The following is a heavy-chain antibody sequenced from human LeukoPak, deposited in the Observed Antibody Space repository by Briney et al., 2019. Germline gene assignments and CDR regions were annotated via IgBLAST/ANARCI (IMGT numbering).Heavy chain of an antibody. CDR3: ARSTAAAGINY. V-gene: IGHV1-46*01. D-gene: IGHD6-13*01. J-gene: IGHJ4*02. Sequence: GASVKVSCKASGYTFTSYYMHWGRQAPGQGLEWMGIINPSGGSTSYAQKFQGRVTMTRDMSTSTVYMELSSLRSEDTAVYYCARSTAAAGINYWGQGTLVTVSS. CDR2: INPSGGST. CDR1: GYTFTSYY.